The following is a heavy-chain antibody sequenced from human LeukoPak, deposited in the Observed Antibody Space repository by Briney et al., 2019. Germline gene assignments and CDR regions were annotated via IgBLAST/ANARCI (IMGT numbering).Heavy chain of an antibody. J-gene: IGHJ6*02. V-gene: IGHV4-59*01. CDR1: GGSISSYH. CDR3: ARDREGPYGMDV. CDR2: IYYSGST. D-gene: IGHD1-26*01. Sequence: SETLSLTCTVSGGSISSYHWSWIRQPPGKGLEWIGYIYYSGSTNYNPSLKSRVTISVDTSKNQFSLKLSSVTAADTAVYYCARDREGPYGMDVWGQGTTVTVSS.